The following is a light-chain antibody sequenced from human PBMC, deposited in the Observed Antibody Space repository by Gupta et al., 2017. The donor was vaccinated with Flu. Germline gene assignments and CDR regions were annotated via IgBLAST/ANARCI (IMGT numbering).Light chain of an antibody. J-gene: IGKJ2*01. Sequence: DIQMTQSPSSLSASVGDRVTITCRASQSISSYLNWYQQKPGKAPKLLIYAASSLQSGVPSRFSGSGSGTDFTLTISRLQPEDFATYYCQQRDSTLYNFGQGTKMDIK. CDR1: QSISSY. V-gene: IGKV1-39*01. CDR3: QQRDSTLYN. CDR2: AAS.